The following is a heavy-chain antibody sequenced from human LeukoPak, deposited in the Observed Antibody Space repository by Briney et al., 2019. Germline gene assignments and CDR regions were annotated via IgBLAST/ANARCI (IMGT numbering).Heavy chain of an antibody. Sequence: PSETLSLTCTVSGGSISSSSYYWGWIRQPPGKGLEWIGSIYYSGSTYYNPSLKSRVTISVDTSKNQFSLKLSSVTAVDTAVYYCARHMITFGGGDYWGQGTLVTVSS. CDR3: ARHMITFGGGDY. CDR1: GGSISSSSYY. V-gene: IGHV4-39*01. CDR2: IYYSGST. J-gene: IGHJ4*02. D-gene: IGHD3-16*01.